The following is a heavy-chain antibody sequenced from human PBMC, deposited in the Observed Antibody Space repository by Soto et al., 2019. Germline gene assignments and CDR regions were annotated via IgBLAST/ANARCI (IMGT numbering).Heavy chain of an antibody. D-gene: IGHD1-26*01. J-gene: IGHJ3*02. CDR2: IVVGSGNT. CDR3: AADGGSYYAFDI. CDR1: GFTFTSSA. Sequence: SVKVSFKASGFTFTSSAVQWVRRARGQRLEWIGWIVVGSGNTNYAQKFQERVTITRDMSTSTAYMELSSLRSEDTAVYYCAADGGSYYAFDIWGQGTMVTVSS. V-gene: IGHV1-58*01.